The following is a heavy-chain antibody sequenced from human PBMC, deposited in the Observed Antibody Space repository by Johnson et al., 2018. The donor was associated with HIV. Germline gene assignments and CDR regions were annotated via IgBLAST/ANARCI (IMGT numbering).Heavy chain of an antibody. Sequence: QEKLVESGGGVVQPGGSLRLSCAASGFTFNSYCMHWVRQAPGKGLEWVAVISYDGSNKYYEDSVIGRFTFSRDNSKNTRDLQMNRLRAEETALYYCAKGRRGAIFGVARSAFDIWGQGTMVTVSS. CDR2: ISYDGSNK. CDR1: GFTFNSYC. V-gene: IGHV3-30*18. D-gene: IGHD3-3*01. CDR3: AKGRRGAIFGVARSAFDI. J-gene: IGHJ3*02.